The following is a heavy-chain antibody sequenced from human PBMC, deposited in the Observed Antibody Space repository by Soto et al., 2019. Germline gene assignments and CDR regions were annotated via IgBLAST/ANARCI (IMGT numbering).Heavy chain of an antibody. D-gene: IGHD5-12*01. CDR2: ISGSGGTT. CDR3: AKNPNSGYDLYYFDY. J-gene: IGHJ4*02. V-gene: IGHV3-23*01. Sequence: HPGGSLRLACAASGFTFYTYAMSWVRQAPGKGLEWVSAISGSGGTTYYADSVKGRFTISRDNSKNTLYLQMNSLRAEDTAVYFCAKNPNSGYDLYYFDYWGQRALVTVSS. CDR1: GFTFYTYA.